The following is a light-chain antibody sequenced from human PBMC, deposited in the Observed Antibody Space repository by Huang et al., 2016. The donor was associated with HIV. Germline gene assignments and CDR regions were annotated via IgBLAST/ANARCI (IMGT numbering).Light chain of an antibody. CDR3: HQSFSSPIT. J-gene: IGKJ3*01. CDR2: AAS. CDR1: PSIAKF. Sequence: DIQMTQSPSSLSASVGDRVTITCRASPSIAKFLNWYQQKPGNAPKLLLYAASSLQRGVPPRFVGSGSGTDFTLTISSLQPEDFATYFCHQSFSSPITFGPGTKVDIK. V-gene: IGKV1-39*01.